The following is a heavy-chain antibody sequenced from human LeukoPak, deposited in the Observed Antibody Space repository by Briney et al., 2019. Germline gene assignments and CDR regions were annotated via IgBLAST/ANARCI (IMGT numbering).Heavy chain of an antibody. CDR1: GVSITTSTHY. CDR3: VRQGGWGGAASLIEF. D-gene: IGHD2-15*01. Sequence: SETLSLTCTVSGVSITTSTHYWAWIRQPPGNGLEWIASMFYRGSTYYNASLRSRVTLSVDTSMNQFSLKLSSVTASDTATFYCVRQGGWGGAASLIEFWGQGILVTVSS. V-gene: IGHV4-39*01. CDR2: MFYRGST. J-gene: IGHJ4*02.